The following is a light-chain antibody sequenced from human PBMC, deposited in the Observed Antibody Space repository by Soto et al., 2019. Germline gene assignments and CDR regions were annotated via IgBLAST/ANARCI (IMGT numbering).Light chain of an antibody. Sequence: DIVMTQSPATLSVSPGERATLSCRASQSIRTDLAWYQQKSGQGPRLLIYDASTRATGIPARFSGSGSGTDFTLTISRLEPEDFAVYYCQQRSNWPPITFGQGTRLEIK. CDR2: DAS. CDR3: QQRSNWPPIT. CDR1: QSIRTD. V-gene: IGKV3-11*01. J-gene: IGKJ5*01.